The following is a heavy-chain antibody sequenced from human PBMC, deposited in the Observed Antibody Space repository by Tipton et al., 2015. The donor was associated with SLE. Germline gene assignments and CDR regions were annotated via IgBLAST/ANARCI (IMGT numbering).Heavy chain of an antibody. Sequence: LRLSCTVSGGSISSYYWSWIRQPAGKGLEWIGRIYTSGSTNYNPSLKSRVTMSVDTSKNQFSLKLSSVTAADTAVYYCALSSWYGEYFQHWGQGTLVTVSS. CDR3: ALSSWYGEYFQH. CDR2: IYTSGST. V-gene: IGHV4-4*07. J-gene: IGHJ1*01. CDR1: GGSISSYY. D-gene: IGHD6-13*01.